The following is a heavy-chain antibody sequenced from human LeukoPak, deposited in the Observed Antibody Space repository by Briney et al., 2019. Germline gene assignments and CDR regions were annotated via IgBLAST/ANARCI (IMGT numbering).Heavy chain of an antibody. CDR3: ASSSSGTFDAFDI. Sequence: SETLSLTCTVSGGSISSYYWSWIRQPPGKGLEWIGRIYTSGSTNYNPSLKSRVTISVDTSKNQFSLKLSSVTAADTAVYYCASSSSGTFDAFDIWGQGTMVTVSS. CDR2: IYTSGST. D-gene: IGHD6-6*01. J-gene: IGHJ3*02. CDR1: GGSISSYY. V-gene: IGHV4-4*08.